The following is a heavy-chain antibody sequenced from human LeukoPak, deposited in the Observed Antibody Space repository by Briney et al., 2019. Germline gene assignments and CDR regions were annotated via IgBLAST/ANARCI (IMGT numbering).Heavy chain of an antibody. CDR3: LRGHCRSTSCYLYYYMDV. J-gene: IGHJ6*03. CDR1: GYTFTYYT. V-gene: IGHV1-18*01. CDR2: IYAYNGNT. Sequence: SVKVSCQSSGYTFTYYTNSWVRQPPAQGLEWMGRIYAYNGNTNNAHKLQGRVTMNTHTSTSKAYMSLKRQTSNHTDGYNCLRGHCRSTSCYLYYYMDVGGRET. D-gene: IGHD2-2*01.